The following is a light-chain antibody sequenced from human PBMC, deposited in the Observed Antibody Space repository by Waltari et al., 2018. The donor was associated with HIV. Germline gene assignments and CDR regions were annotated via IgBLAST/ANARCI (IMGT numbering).Light chain of an antibody. CDR3: AAWDDSLEGIWV. J-gene: IGLJ3*02. CDR1: TSNIGSNY. V-gene: IGLV1-47*01. CDR2: RNN. Sequence: QSVLTQSSSASGTPGQRVTISCSGSTSNIGSNYVYRYQQLPGTAPKLLIYRNNQRPSGVPARVSASKDGTSASLAIGGLRSEEEADYYGAAWDDSLEGIWVLGGGTKLTVL.